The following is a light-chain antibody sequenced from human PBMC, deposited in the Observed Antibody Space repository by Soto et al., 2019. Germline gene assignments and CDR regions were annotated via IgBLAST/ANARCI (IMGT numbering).Light chain of an antibody. Sequence: ESMLTQSPGTLYLSPGDRATLFCRTSQTIANKYLTWYQQKPGQAPRLLIYGASIRATGVPDRFTGSGSGTGVTLTISRLEPEDFAVYYCQQFGTSPPAFTFGQGTKLEI. CDR2: GAS. CDR3: QQFGTSPPAFT. V-gene: IGKV3-20*01. CDR1: QTIANKY. J-gene: IGKJ2*01.